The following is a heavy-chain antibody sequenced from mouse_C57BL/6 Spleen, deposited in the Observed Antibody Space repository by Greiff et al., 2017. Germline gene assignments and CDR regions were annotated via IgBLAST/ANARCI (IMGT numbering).Heavy chain of an antibody. Sequence: QVQLKESGPGLVQPSQSLSITCTVSGFSLTSYGVHWVRQSPGKGLEWLGVIWSGGSTDYNAAFISRLSISKDNSKSQVFFKMNSLQADDTAIYYCARNAYGNYVGFAYWGQGTLVTVSA. V-gene: IGHV2-2*01. CDR1: GFSLTSYG. J-gene: IGHJ3*01. CDR3: ARNAYGNYVGFAY. D-gene: IGHD2-1*01. CDR2: IWSGGST.